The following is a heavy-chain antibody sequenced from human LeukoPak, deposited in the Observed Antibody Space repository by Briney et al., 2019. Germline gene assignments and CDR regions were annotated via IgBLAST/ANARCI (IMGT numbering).Heavy chain of an antibody. Sequence: PSETLSLTCTVSGGSISSYYWSWIRQPAGKGLEWIGRIYTSGSTNYNPSLKSRVTLSVDTSKNQFSLKLNSVTAADTAVYYCARETGGYYYDSSGYYLFDYWGQGTLVTVSS. J-gene: IGHJ4*02. CDR3: ARETGGYYYDSSGYYLFDY. D-gene: IGHD3-22*01. V-gene: IGHV4-4*07. CDR2: IYTSGST. CDR1: GGSISSYY.